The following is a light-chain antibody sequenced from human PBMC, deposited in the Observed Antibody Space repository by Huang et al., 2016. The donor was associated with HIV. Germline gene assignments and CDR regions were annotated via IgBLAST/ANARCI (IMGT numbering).Light chain of an antibody. Sequence: DIQMTQSPSSLSASVGDRVTITCRASQSIDRYLNWYQQKPGRAPNVLIYAASKTKSGVPTRFSGTGSGTDFTLTISSLQPEDFAIYYCQQSYTTSRTFGQGTKVEMK. J-gene: IGKJ1*01. CDR3: QQSYTTSRT. V-gene: IGKV1-39*01. CDR1: QSIDRY. CDR2: AAS.